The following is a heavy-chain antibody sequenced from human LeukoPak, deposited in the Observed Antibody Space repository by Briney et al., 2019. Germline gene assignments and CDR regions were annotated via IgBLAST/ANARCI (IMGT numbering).Heavy chain of an antibody. CDR3: ARKGLGRRDGFDV. J-gene: IGHJ3*01. Sequence: PSETLSLTCTVSSGSNSSYYWSWIRQPPGKGLEWIGYIYYSGSTNYNPSLKSRVIISVDTSKNQFSLKLSSVTAADTAVYYCARKGLGRRDGFDVWGQGTMVTVSS. CDR1: SGSNSSYY. CDR2: IYYSGST. D-gene: IGHD3/OR15-3a*01. V-gene: IGHV4-59*01.